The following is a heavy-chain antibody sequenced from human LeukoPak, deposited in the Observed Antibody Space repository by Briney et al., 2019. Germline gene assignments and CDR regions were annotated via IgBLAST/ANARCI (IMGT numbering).Heavy chain of an antibody. CDR1: GDSVSSNSAA. D-gene: IGHD3-10*01. V-gene: IGHV6-1*01. CDR3: ARDLSRSYYYGSGRHYYYYYMDV. CDR2: TYYRSKWYN. J-gene: IGHJ6*03. Sequence: SQTLSLTCAISGDSVSSNSAAWNWIRQSPSRGLEWLGRTYYRSKWYNDYAVSVKSRITINPDTSKNQFSLQLNSVTPEYTAVYYCARDLSRSYYYGSGRHYYYYYMDVWGKGTTVTVSS.